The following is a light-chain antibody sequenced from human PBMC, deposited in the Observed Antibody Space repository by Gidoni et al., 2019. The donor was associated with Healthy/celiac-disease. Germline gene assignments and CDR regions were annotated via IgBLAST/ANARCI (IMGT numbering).Light chain of an antibody. Sequence: QSALTQPRSVYGSPGQSVTISCTGTSSDVGGYNYVSWYQPHPGKAHKLMIYDVSKRPSGVPDRFSGSKSGNTASLTISGLQAEDEADYYCCSYAGSFPYVFGTGTKVTVL. CDR3: CSYAGSFPYV. CDR1: SSDVGGYNY. J-gene: IGLJ1*01. V-gene: IGLV2-11*01. CDR2: DVS.